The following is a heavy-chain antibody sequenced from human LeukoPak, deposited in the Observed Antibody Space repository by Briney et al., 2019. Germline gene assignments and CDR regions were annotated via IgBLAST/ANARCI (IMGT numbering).Heavy chain of an antibody. CDR1: GFIFGDYA. D-gene: IGHD1-26*01. CDR3: SRPVGATYYFDY. J-gene: IGHJ4*02. Sequence: GGSLRLSCKASGFIFGDYAMSWFRQAPGKGLEWVGFIRSETYGGTTEHAASVRGRFTISRDDSKSIAYLQMNSLKTEDTALYYCSRPVGATYYFDYWGQGTLVTVSS. V-gene: IGHV3-49*03. CDR2: IRSETYGGTT.